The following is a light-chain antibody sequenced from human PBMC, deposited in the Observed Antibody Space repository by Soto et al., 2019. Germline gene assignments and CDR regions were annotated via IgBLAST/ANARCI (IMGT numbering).Light chain of an antibody. CDR1: SSDIGSFNL. Sequence: QSALTQPASLSGSPGQSITISCTGTSSDIGSFNLVSWYQQFPGEVPKLIIYDVSNRPWGVSSRFSGSKSGNTASLSISGLQAEDEADYYCSSYTTSSTLVFGTGTKLTVL. CDR2: DVS. J-gene: IGLJ1*01. CDR3: SSYTTSSTLV. V-gene: IGLV2-14*02.